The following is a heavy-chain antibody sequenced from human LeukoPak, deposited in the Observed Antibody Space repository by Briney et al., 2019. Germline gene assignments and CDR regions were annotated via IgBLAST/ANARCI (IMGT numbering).Heavy chain of an antibody. V-gene: IGHV4-59*01. CDR3: ARDRGSSYSD. CDR2: IYYSGST. J-gene: IGHJ4*02. CDR1: GGSISSYY. Sequence: KASETLSLTCTVSGGSISSYYWSWIRQPPGKGLEWIGYIYYSGSTNYNPSLKSRVTISVDTSKNQFSLKLSSVTAADTAVYYCARDRGSSYSDWGQGTLVTVSS. D-gene: IGHD6-13*01.